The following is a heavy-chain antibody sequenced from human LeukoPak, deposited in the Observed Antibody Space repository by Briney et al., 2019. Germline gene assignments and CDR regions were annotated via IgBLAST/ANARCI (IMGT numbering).Heavy chain of an antibody. V-gene: IGHV4-59*01. CDR1: GGSISSYY. J-gene: IGHJ4*02. CDR2: IYYSGST. D-gene: IGHD1-26*01. Sequence: PSETLSLTCTVSGGSISSYYWSWIRQPPGKGLEWIGYIYYSGSTDYNPSLKSRVTISVDTSKNQFSLKLSSVTAADTAVYYCARDTYNGIDYGRDFDYWGQGTLVTVSS. CDR3: ARDTYNGIDYGRDFDY.